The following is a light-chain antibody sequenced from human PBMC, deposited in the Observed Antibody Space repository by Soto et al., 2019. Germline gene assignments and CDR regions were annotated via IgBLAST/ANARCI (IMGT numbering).Light chain of an antibody. CDR3: SSYTSSSTYV. J-gene: IGLJ1*01. CDR1: SSDVGGYNY. CDR2: EVS. Sequence: VLAQPASVSGSPGQSITISCTGTSSDVGGYNYVSWYQQHPGKAPKLMIYEVSNRPSGVSNRFSGSKSGNTASLTISGLQAEDEADYYCSSYTSSSTYVFGTGTKVTVL. V-gene: IGLV2-14*01.